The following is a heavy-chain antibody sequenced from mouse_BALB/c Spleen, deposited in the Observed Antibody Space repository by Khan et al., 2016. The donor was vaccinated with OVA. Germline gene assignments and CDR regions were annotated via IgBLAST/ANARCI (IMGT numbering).Heavy chain of an antibody. CDR1: GYSIPIYYA. CDR3: ARVYGGDFDY. Sequence: VQLQESGPGLVKPSQSLSLIFTVTGYSIPIYYAWNWIRPFPTNNLEWLGLISYSGNPTYTTSLTSRISITRDTSKNQFFLKLNSVTTEDTATYYCARVYGGDFDYWGQGTTLTVSS. CDR2: ISYSGNP. D-gene: IGHD1-1*01. J-gene: IGHJ2*01. V-gene: IGHV3-2*02.